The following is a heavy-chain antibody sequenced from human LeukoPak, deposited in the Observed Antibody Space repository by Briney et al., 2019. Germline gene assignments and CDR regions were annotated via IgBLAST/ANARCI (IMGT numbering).Heavy chain of an antibody. CDR2: IRADAVTT. V-gene: IGHV3-23*01. CDR1: GFTFTSYG. D-gene: IGHD5-24*01. CDR3: VKDDGWVQYAN. J-gene: IGHJ4*02. Sequence: QTGGSLRLSCAASGFTFTSYGMSWVRQAPGKGLEWVSGIRADAVTTYYADSVKGRFIISRDNSKNTVYLQMNSLSAEDAAVYYCVKDDGWVQYANWGQGTLVTVSS.